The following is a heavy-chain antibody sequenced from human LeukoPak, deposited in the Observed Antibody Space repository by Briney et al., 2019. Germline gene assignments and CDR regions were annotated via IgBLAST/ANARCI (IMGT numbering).Heavy chain of an antibody. CDR3: ARDSGSDAFDI. Sequence: PSETLSLTCTVSGGSISSYYWSWIRQPAGKGLEWIGRIFTIGSTNYNPSLMSRVTMSLDTSKNQFSLKLSSVTAADTAVYYCARDSGSDAFDIWGQGTMVTVSS. CDR2: IFTIGST. V-gene: IGHV4-4*07. J-gene: IGHJ3*02. CDR1: GGSISSYY. D-gene: IGHD5-12*01.